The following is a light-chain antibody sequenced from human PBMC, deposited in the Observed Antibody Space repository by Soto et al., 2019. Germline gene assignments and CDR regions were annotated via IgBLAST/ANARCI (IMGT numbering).Light chain of an antibody. CDR2: EAS. CDR3: QQYDDWPLT. J-gene: IGKJ4*01. Sequence: DIQMTQSPSTLSGSVGDRVTITCRASQTISSWLAWYQQKPGKAPKLLIYEASSLKSGVPSRFSGSGSGTEFTLTISSLQSEDFADYYCQQYDDWPLTFGGGTNVDIK. CDR1: QTISSW. V-gene: IGKV1-5*03.